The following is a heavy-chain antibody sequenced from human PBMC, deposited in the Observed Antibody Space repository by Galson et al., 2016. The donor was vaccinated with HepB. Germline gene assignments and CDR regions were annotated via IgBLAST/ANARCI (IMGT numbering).Heavy chain of an antibody. CDR3: ARDRGYSGWSYFDY. Sequence: ETLSLTCIVSGGSISNYYWTWIRQSPGKALEWIGYIYYSGSTDYNPSLKSRVTISVDTSKNLFSLKLRSVTAADTAVYYCARDRGYSGWSYFDYWGQGTLVTVSS. V-gene: IGHV4-59*01. J-gene: IGHJ4*02. CDR1: GGSISNYY. CDR2: IYYSGST. D-gene: IGHD6-19*01.